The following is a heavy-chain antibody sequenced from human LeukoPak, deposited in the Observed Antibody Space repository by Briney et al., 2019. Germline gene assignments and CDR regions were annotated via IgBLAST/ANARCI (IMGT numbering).Heavy chain of an antibody. CDR1: GFTFSSYG. J-gene: IGHJ4*02. CDR2: IRYDGTNK. D-gene: IGHD1-26*01. CDR3: AKDSWEVGATSEIDY. Sequence: GGSLRLSCAASGFTFSSYGMHWVRQAPGKGLERVAFIRYDGTNKYYADSVNGRFTISRDNSKNTLYLQMNSLRAEDTAVYYCAKDSWEVGATSEIDYWGQGTLVTVSS. V-gene: IGHV3-30*02.